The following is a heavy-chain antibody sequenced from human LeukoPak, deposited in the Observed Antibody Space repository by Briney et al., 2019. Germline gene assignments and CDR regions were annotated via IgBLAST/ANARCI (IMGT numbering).Heavy chain of an antibody. D-gene: IGHD3-10*01. CDR2: IYTSGST. CDR3: ARGDARDYYGSGSFPFDY. V-gene: IGHV4-61*02. CDR1: GGSISSGSYY. Sequence: SQTLSLTCTVSGGSISSGSYYWSWIRQPAGKGLEWIGRIYTSGSTNYNPSLKSRVTISVDTSKNQFSLKLSSVTAADTAVYYCARGDARDYYGSGSFPFDYWGQGTLVTVS. J-gene: IGHJ4*02.